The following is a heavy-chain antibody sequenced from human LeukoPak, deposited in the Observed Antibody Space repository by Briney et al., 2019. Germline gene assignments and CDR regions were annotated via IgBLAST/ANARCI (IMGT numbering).Heavy chain of an antibody. CDR2: IYPGDSDT. CDR1: GFSFTSYW. V-gene: IGHV5-51*01. CDR3: ARHSQMPYYGSGRLQGTWFDP. D-gene: IGHD3-10*01. J-gene: IGHJ5*02. Sequence: GESLKISCKGSGFSFTSYWIGWVRQMPGKGLEWMGIIYPGDSDTRYSPSFQGQVTISADKSISTAYLQWSSLKASDTAMYYCARHSQMPYYGSGRLQGTWFDPWGQGTLVTVSS.